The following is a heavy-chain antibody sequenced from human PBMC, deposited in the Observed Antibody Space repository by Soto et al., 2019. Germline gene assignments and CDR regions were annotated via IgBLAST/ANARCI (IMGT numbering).Heavy chain of an antibody. D-gene: IGHD6-13*01. J-gene: IGHJ4*02. Sequence: GSLRLSCSASGFTFSSYAMHWVRQAPGKGLEYVSAISSNGGSTYYADSVKGRFTISRDNSKNTLYLQMSSLRAEDTAVYYCVNEAGIAPSYYFDCWGQGTLVTVSS. CDR2: ISSNGGST. CDR3: VNEAGIAPSYYFDC. CDR1: GFTFSSYA. V-gene: IGHV3-64D*06.